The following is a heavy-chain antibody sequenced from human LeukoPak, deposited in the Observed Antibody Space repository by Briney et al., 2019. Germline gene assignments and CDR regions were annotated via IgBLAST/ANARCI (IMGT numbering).Heavy chain of an antibody. CDR3: VRGGGAFDI. CDR2: IKQDGSEQ. J-gene: IGHJ3*02. V-gene: IGHV3-7*01. CDR1: EFTFSRHW. Sequence: GGSLRLSCAASEFTFSRHWMIWVRQAPGKGLEWVANIKQDGSEQMYVHSVGGRFTISRDNAQKSLFLQMSSLRVEDTAVYYCVRGGGAFDIWGQGTMVSVSS. D-gene: IGHD3-16*01.